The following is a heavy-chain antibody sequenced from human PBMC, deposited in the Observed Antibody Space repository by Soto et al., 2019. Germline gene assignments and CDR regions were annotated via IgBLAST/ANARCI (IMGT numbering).Heavy chain of an antibody. J-gene: IGHJ4*02. Sequence: EVQLLESGGGLVQPGGSLRLSCAASGFTFSSYAMSWVRQAPGKGLEWVSAISGSGGSKYYADSVKVRFTVSKDNTKNTLYLQMNSLRDEDTAVYYCAKDEGSIVVVITTFDYWGQGTLVTVSS. D-gene: IGHD3-22*01. CDR1: GFTFSSYA. V-gene: IGHV3-23*01. CDR3: AKDEGSIVVVITTFDY. CDR2: ISGSGGSK.